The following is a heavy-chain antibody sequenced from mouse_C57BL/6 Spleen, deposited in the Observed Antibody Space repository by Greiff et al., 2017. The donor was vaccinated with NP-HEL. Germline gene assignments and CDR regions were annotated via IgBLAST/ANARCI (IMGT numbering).Heavy chain of an antibody. CDR1: GFTFSDYG. V-gene: IGHV5-17*01. CDR3: ARHDYDGGYFDV. D-gene: IGHD2-4*01. J-gene: IGHJ1*03. Sequence: EVQVVESGGGLVKPGGSLTLSCAASGFTFSDYGMHWVRQAPEKGLEWVAYISSGSSTIYYADTVKGRFTISRDNAKNTLFLQMTSLRSEDTAMYYCARHDYDGGYFDVWGTGTTVTVSS. CDR2: ISSGSSTI.